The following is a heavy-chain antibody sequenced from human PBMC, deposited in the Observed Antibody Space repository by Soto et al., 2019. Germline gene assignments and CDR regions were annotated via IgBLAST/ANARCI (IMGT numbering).Heavy chain of an antibody. CDR1: GFTFSSYA. Sequence: EVQLLESGGGLVQPGGSLRLSCAASGFTFSSYAMSWVRQAPGKGLEWVSAISGSGGSTYYADSVKGRFTISRDNSKNTLYLQMNSLRAEDTAVYYCAKRETAMVAWFGDYYYYYGMDVWGQGTTVTVSS. J-gene: IGHJ6*02. CDR2: ISGSGGST. V-gene: IGHV3-23*01. D-gene: IGHD5-18*01. CDR3: AKRETAMVAWFGDYYYYYGMDV.